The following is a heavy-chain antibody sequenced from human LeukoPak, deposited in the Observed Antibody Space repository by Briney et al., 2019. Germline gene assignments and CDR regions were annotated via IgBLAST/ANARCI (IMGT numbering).Heavy chain of an antibody. Sequence: GGSLRLSCAASGFTFSSYSMNWVRQAPGKGLEWVSSISSSSSYIYYADSVKGRFTISRDNAKNSLYLQMNSLRAEDTATYYCAKALNYWYFDLWGRGNLVTVSS. CDR3: AKALNYWYFDL. V-gene: IGHV3-21*04. J-gene: IGHJ2*01. CDR2: ISSSSSYI. CDR1: GFTFSSYS.